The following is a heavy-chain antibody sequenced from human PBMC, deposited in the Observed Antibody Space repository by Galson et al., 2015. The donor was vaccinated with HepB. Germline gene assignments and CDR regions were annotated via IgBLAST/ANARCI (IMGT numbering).Heavy chain of an antibody. Sequence: SLRLSCAASGFTFSSYWMHWVRQAPGKGLVWVSRINSDGSSTSYADSVRGRFTISRDNAKNTLYLQMNSLRAEDTAVYYCARALGSSSWYEWEYYFDYWGQGTLVTVSS. CDR3: ARALGSSSWYEWEYYFDY. CDR1: GFTFSSYW. CDR2: INSDGSST. J-gene: IGHJ4*02. D-gene: IGHD6-13*01. V-gene: IGHV3-74*01.